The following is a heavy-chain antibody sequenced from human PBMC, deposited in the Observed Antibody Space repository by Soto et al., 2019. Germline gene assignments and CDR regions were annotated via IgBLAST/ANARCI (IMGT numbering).Heavy chain of an antibody. D-gene: IGHD5-12*01. CDR1: GYTFTGYY. J-gene: IGHJ6*02. CDR3: AREQRWLQSGYYGMDV. Sequence: GASVKVSCKASGYTFTGYYMHWVRQAPGQGLEWMGWIDPNSGGTNYGKKFQGWVTMTRDTSISTAYMELSRLRCDDTAVYYCAREQRWLQSGYYGMDVWGQGTTVTVSS. CDR2: IDPNSGGT. V-gene: IGHV1-2*04.